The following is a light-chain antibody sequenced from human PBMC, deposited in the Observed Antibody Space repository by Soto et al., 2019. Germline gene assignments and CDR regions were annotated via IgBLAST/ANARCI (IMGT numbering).Light chain of an antibody. CDR2: GAS. Sequence: EIVLTQSPGTLSLSPGERATLSCRASQSVSSSYLAWYQQKPGQAPRLLIYGASSRATGIPDRFSGSGSGTDFTLTISRLEPEDFAVYYCQQYGSPALTFGGGTQVDIK. J-gene: IGKJ4*01. V-gene: IGKV3-20*01. CDR1: QSVSSSY. CDR3: QQYGSPALT.